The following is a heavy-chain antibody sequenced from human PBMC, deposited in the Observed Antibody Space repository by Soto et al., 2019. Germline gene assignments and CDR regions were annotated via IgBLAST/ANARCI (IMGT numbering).Heavy chain of an antibody. Sequence: EVQLVESGGGLVQPGGSLRLSCAVSGITFSNAWMTWVRQAPGKGLEWVGLIKSKADGGIIDYAAPVKGRFAISRDDSKNTLYLQMNSLKPEDTAVYYCTTAFEWGQGTLVTVSS. V-gene: IGHV3-15*01. CDR3: TTAFE. J-gene: IGHJ4*02. CDR1: GITFSNAW. CDR2: IKSKADGGII.